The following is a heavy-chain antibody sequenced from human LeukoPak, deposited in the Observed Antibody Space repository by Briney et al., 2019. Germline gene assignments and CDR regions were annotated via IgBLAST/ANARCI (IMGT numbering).Heavy chain of an antibody. CDR2: IIPILGIA. CDR3: ARGSSSWGWNPGRYGMDV. Sequence: SVRVSCKASGGTFSSYAISWVRQAPGQGLEWMGRIIPILGIANHAQKFQGRVTITADKSTGTAYMELSSLRSEDTAVYYCARGSSSWGWNPGRYGMDVWGQGTTVTVSS. CDR1: GGTFSSYA. V-gene: IGHV1-69*04. J-gene: IGHJ6*02. D-gene: IGHD7-27*01.